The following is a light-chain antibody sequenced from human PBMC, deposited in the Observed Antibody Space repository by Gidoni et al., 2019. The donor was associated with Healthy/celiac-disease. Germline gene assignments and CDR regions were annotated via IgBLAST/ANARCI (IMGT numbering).Light chain of an antibody. CDR3: QQYNNWPTMYT. Sequence: ERVLTQSPATLSVSPGERATRSCRASQSVSSNLAWYQQKPGQAPRLLIYGASTRATGIPARFSGSGSGTEFTLTISSLQSEDFAVYYCQQYNNWPTMYTFXQXTKLXIK. CDR1: QSVSSN. V-gene: IGKV3-15*01. J-gene: IGKJ2*01. CDR2: GAS.